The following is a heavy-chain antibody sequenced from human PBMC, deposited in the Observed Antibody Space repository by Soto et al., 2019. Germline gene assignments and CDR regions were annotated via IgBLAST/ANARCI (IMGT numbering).Heavy chain of an antibody. D-gene: IGHD1-26*01. Sequence: QVHLQQSGPGLVKPSETLSLSCTISGASISNYYWSWIRQVPGQGMEWIGYVNDGWGAAYNPSLPRRVAVSLDTSKGLLSLKLTSVTATDTAVYYCVRQGGGALHGLVDGWGQGTTVIVSS. CDR3: VRQGGGALHGLVDG. CDR1: GASISNYY. V-gene: IGHV4-59*08. J-gene: IGHJ6*02. CDR2: VNDGWGA.